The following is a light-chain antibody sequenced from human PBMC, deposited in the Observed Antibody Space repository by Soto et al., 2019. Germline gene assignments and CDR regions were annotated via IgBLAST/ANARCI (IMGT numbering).Light chain of an antibody. J-gene: IGKJ1*01. V-gene: IGKV3-15*01. CDR1: QSVSSD. Sequence: EIVMTQSPATLPVSPGERATLSCRASQSVSSDLAWYQQKPGQAPRLLIYGASTRAPGVPANFRGSGSGTEFTLTISSLQSEDFAVYYCQQYNNWPRTFGQGTKVDI. CDR2: GAS. CDR3: QQYNNWPRT.